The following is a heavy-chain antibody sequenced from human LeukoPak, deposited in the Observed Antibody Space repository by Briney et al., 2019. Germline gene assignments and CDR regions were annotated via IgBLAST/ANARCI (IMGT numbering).Heavy chain of an antibody. J-gene: IGHJ5*01. CDR2: IKEDGSEK. CDR3: ARGGVVGAFDC. V-gene: IGHV3-7*01. D-gene: IGHD1-26*01. CDR1: GFTFSSYE. Sequence: PGGSLRLSCAASGFTFSSYEMNWVRQAPGKGLEWVAIIKEDGSEKYYVDSVKGRFTISRDNAKNSLYLQMSSLRGEDTAVYYCARGGVVGAFDCWGQGTLVTVSS.